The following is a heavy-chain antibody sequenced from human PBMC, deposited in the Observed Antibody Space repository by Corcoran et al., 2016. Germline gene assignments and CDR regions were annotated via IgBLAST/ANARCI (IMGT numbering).Heavy chain of an antibody. V-gene: IGHV3-30*18. CDR2: ISDDGSRK. CDR3: AKDRSGTWSFDY. D-gene: IGHD6-13*01. J-gene: IGHJ4*02. CDR1: GFTFRNYG. Sequence: QVLLVESEGGGVQPGRSLRLSCAASGFTFRNYGMSWVRQAPGKGLEWVTFISDDGSRKYYADSVKGRFTGSRDNSRNTLYLQMNSLRGEDTVLYYCAKDRSGTWSFDYWGQGALITVSS.